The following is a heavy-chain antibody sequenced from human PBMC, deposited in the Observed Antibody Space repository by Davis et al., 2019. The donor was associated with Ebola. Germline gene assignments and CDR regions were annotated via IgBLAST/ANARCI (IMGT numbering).Heavy chain of an antibody. Sequence: SVKGRFTISRDNAKNSLYLQMTSLRAEDTAVYYCGRSDQWGQGNLVTVSS. J-gene: IGHJ4*02. V-gene: IGHV3-21*01. CDR3: GRSDQ. D-gene: IGHD2-21*01.